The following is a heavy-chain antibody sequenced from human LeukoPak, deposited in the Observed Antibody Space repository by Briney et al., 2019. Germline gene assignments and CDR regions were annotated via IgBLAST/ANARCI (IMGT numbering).Heavy chain of an antibody. J-gene: IGHJ6*03. CDR2: INPNSGGT. Sequence: GASVKVTCKASGYTFTDYYMHWVRQAPGQGLEWMGWINPNSGGTNYAKKFQGRVTMTRDTSISTAYMELSRLRSDDTAVYYCARGDFDWPDYYYYYMDVWGKGTTVTVSS. CDR1: GYTFTDYY. D-gene: IGHD3-9*01. CDR3: ARGDFDWPDYYYYYMDV. V-gene: IGHV1-2*02.